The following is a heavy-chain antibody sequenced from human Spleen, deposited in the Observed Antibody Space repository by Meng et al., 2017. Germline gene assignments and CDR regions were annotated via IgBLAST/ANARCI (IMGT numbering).Heavy chain of an antibody. V-gene: IGHV3-20*04. CDR1: GFTFSSYW. Sequence: GESLKISCVASGFTFSSYWMHWVRQDPGKGLEWVSGINWNGGSTGYADSVKGRFTISRDNAKNSLYLQMNSLRAEDTALYYCARSGYSYDYSSSNAFDIWGQGTMVTVSS. D-gene: IGHD5-18*01. CDR2: INWNGGST. CDR3: ARSGYSYDYSSSNAFDI. J-gene: IGHJ3*02.